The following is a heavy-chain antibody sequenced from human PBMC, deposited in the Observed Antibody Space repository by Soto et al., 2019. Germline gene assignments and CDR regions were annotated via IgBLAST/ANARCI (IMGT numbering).Heavy chain of an antibody. CDR1: GGTFSSYA. V-gene: IGHV1-69*13. CDR2: IIPIIGTA. CDR3: ARGGRRVAARPYYYYGMDV. D-gene: IGHD6-6*01. J-gene: IGHJ6*02. Sequence: GASVKVSCKASGGTFSSYAISWVRQAPGQGLEWMGGIIPIIGTANYAQKFQGRVTITADESXXXXXXXXXXXXXXXXXXXYCARGGRRVAARPYYYYGMDVWGQGTTVTVSS.